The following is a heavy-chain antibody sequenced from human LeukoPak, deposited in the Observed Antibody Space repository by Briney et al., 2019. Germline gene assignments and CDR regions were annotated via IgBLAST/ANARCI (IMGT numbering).Heavy chain of an antibody. J-gene: IGHJ4*02. D-gene: IGHD4-17*01. CDR1: GFTFSSYA. CDR2: ISGSGGST. CDR3: AKKMTTVITFDY. V-gene: IGHV3-23*01. Sequence: QSGGSLRLSCAASGFTFSSYAMSWVRQAPGKGLEWVSAISGSGGSTYYADSVKGRFTISRDNSKNTLYLQMSSLRAEDTAVYYCAKKMTTVITFDYWGQGTLVTVSS.